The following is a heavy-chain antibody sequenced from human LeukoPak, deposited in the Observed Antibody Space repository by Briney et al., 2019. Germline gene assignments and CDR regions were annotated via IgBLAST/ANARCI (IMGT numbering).Heavy chain of an antibody. CDR2: IYYSGST. J-gene: IGHJ1*01. CDR3: ARDGSYKNGYEYFQH. V-gene: IGHV4-61*01. D-gene: IGHD3-10*01. CDR1: GYSISSGYY. Sequence: KSSETLSLTCTVSGYSISSGYYWGWIRQPPGKGLEWIGYIYYSGSTNYNPSLKSRVTISVDTSKNQFSLKLSSVTAADTAVYYCARDGSYKNGYEYFQHWGQGTLVTVSS.